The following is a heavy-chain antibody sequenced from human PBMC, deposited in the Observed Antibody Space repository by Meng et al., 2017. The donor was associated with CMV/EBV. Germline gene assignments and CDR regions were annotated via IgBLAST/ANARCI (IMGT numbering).Heavy chain of an antibody. V-gene: IGHV4-59*01. CDR3: ARRMTVLRFLGGWFDP. CDR2: IYYSGST. Sequence: SETLSLTCTVSGGSISSYYWSWIRQPPGKGLEWIGYIYYSGSTNYYASLKSRVIITVDTSKNHFSLKLSSVTAADTAVYYCARRMTVLRFLGGWFDPWGQGTLVTVSS. CDR1: GGSISSYY. J-gene: IGHJ5*02. D-gene: IGHD3-3*01.